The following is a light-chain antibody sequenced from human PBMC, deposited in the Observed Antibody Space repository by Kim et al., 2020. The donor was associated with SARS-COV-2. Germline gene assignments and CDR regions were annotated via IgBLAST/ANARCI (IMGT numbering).Light chain of an antibody. V-gene: IGLV3-19*01. CDR1: SLRRYY. CDR2: GKN. CDR3: NSRDSSGNNWL. J-gene: IGLJ3*02. Sequence: SSELTQDPAVSVALGQTVRITCQGDSLRRYYASWYQQKPGQAPILVIYGKNNRPSGIPDRFSGSSSGNTASLTLTGAQAEDEADYYCNSRDSSGNNWLFG.